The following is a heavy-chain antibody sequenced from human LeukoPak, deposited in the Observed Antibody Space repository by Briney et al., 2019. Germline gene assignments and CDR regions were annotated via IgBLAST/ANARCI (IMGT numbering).Heavy chain of an antibody. CDR2: INHSGST. CDR3: ARHYEALNWFDP. CDR1: GGSFSGNY. D-gene: IGHD3-3*01. Sequence: SETLSLTCAAYGGSFSGNYWSWIRQPPGKGLEWIGEINHSGSTNYNPTLKSRVTISVDTSKNQFSLKLSSVTAADTAVYYCARHYEALNWFDPWGQGTLVTVSS. J-gene: IGHJ5*02. V-gene: IGHV4-34*01.